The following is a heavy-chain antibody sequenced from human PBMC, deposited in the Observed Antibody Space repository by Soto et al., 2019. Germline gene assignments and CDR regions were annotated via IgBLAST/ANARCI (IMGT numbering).Heavy chain of an antibody. CDR2: INDRGST. Sequence: QVQLQEWGAGLLKPSETLSLTCGVYDGSFNGYYWSWIRQPPGKGLEWIGDINDRGSTNYNPSLKSRVTISLDTSKNQFCLKLTSVTAADTAVYYCARDITLATGDAVDVWGQGTTVTVSA. V-gene: IGHV4-34*01. CDR1: DGSFNGYY. CDR3: ARDITLATGDAVDV. J-gene: IGHJ3*01. D-gene: IGHD3-10*01.